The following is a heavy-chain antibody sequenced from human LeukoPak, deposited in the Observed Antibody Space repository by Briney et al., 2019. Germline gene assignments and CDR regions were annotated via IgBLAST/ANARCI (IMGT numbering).Heavy chain of an antibody. CDR1: GFTFSSHW. V-gene: IGHV3-74*01. CDR3: ASLGNYCSSTSCPDY. CDR2: INSDGSST. D-gene: IGHD2-2*01. Sequence: GGSLRLSCAASGFTFSSHWMHWVRQAPGKGLVWVSRINSDGSSTSYADSVKGRFTISRDNAKNTLYLQMNSLRAEDTAVYYCASLGNYCSSTSCPDYWGQGTLVTVSS. J-gene: IGHJ4*02.